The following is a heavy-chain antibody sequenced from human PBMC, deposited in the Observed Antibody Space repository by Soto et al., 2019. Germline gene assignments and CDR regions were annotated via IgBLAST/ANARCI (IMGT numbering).Heavy chain of an antibody. J-gene: IGHJ5*02. Sequence: SETLSLTCTVSGASISGFYWSWIRKSAGKGLEWIGRIYATGTTDYNPSLKSRVMMSVDTSKKQFSLKLRSVTAADTAVYYCVRDGTKNLRDWFDTWGQG. V-gene: IGHV4-4*07. CDR1: GASISGFY. CDR2: IYATGTT. CDR3: VRDGTKNLRDWFDT. D-gene: IGHD1-1*01.